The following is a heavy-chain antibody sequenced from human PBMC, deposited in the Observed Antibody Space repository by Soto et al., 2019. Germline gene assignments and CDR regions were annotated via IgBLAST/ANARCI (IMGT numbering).Heavy chain of an antibody. V-gene: IGHV4-31*03. Sequence: QVQLQESGPGLVKPSQNLSLTCTVSGGYFSSGAYYWSWVRRHPGMGLEWIGYISYRGTPYYNPSLKSRLTISVDASKNQFPLRLSSVTAADTAVYYGARVSATGTRWFDPWGQGTLVTVSS. J-gene: IGHJ5*02. CDR2: ISYRGTP. CDR1: GGYFSSGAYY. D-gene: IGHD6-13*01. CDR3: ARVSATGTRWFDP.